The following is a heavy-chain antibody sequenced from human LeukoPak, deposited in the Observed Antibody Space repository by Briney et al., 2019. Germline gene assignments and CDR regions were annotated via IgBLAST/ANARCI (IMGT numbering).Heavy chain of an antibody. CDR3: AKGSYGSGSYYHYPFDY. CDR1: GFTFDDYA. J-gene: IGHJ4*02. Sequence: GRSLRLSCAASGFTFDDYALHWVRQAPGKGLEWVSGISWNSGSIGYADSVKGRFTISRDNAKNSLYLQMNSLRAEDTALYYCAKGSYGSGSYYHYPFDYWGQGTLVTVSS. D-gene: IGHD3-10*01. CDR2: ISWNSGSI. V-gene: IGHV3-9*01.